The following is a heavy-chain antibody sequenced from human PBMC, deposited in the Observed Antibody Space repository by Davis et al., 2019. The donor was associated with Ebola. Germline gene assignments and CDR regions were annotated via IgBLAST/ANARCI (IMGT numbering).Heavy chain of an antibody. D-gene: IGHD1-26*01. CDR3: ARGVEWELPQFDY. Sequence: SVQVPCKASGYTFKSYYMHWVRLGAGQGLLWMGLINPSGGSTSYAQKFQGRVTMTRDTSTSTVYMELSSLRSEDTAVYYCARGVEWELPQFDYWGQGTLVTVSS. CDR1: GYTFKSYY. CDR2: INPSGGST. J-gene: IGHJ4*02. V-gene: IGHV1-46*02.